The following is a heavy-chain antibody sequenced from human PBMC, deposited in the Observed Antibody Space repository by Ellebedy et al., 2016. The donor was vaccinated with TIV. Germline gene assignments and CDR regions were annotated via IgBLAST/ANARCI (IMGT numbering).Heavy chain of an antibody. V-gene: IGHV4-59*12. CDR3: ARGPLLWFGESYGMDV. Sequence: SETLSLTCTVSGGSISSYYWSWIRQPPGKGLEWIGYIYYSGSTNYNPSLKSRVTISVDTSKNQFSLKLSSVTAADTAVYYCARGPLLWFGESYGMDVWGQGTTVTVSS. D-gene: IGHD3-10*01. J-gene: IGHJ6*02. CDR1: GGSISSYY. CDR2: IYYSGST.